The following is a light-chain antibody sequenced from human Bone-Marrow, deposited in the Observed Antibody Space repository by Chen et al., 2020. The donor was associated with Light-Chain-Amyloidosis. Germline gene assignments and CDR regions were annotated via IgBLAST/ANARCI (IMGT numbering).Light chain of an antibody. CDR2: EVS. J-gene: IGLJ1*01. Sequence: QSAMTLPVSVFGFLGQSLTISFTRTSSDVGGYNYVSWYKKHPGKAPKLMIYEVSNRPSGVSNRFSGSKSGNTASLTISWRQAEDEADYYCSSNTSSSTLNYVFGTWTKVTVL. V-gene: IGLV2-14*01. CDR1: SSDVGGYNY. CDR3: SSNTSSSTLNYV.